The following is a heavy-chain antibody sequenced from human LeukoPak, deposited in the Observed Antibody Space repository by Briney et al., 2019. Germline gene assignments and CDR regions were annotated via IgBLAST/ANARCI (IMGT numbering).Heavy chain of an antibody. J-gene: IGHJ4*02. D-gene: IGHD6-19*01. CDR2: IYYSGST. CDR1: GGSISSGGYY. V-gene: IGHV4-31*03. Sequence: TSETLSLTCTVSGGSISSGGYYWSWIRQHPGKGLEWIGYIYYSGSTYYNPSLKSRVTISVDTSKNQFSLKLSSVTAADTAVYYCARDAAVAGARVFDYWGQGTLVTVSS. CDR3: ARDAAVAGARVFDY.